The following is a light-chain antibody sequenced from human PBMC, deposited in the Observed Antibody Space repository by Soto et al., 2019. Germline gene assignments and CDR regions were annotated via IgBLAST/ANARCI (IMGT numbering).Light chain of an antibody. CDR3: QQFNTYPIT. CDR2: DVS. J-gene: IGKJ5*01. V-gene: IGKV1-13*02. CDR1: QDIRGA. Sequence: AIQLTQSPSSLSASVGDRVTITCRASQDIRGALAWYQQKPGKPPKLLIFDVSSFQSGVPSRFSGSGSGTDFSLTISSLQAEDFAIYDCQQFNTYPITFGQGTRLEIK.